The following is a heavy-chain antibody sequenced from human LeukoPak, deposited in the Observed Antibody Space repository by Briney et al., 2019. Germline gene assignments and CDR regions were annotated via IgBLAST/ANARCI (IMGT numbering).Heavy chain of an antibody. Sequence: ASVKVSCKASGYTFTGYYMHWVRQAPGQGLEWMGWINPNSGGTNYAQKFQGWVTMTRDTSISTAYMELSRLRSDDTAVYYCARGGFFYSSDHNWFDPWGQGTLVTVSS. CDR1: GYTFTGYY. V-gene: IGHV1-2*04. D-gene: IGHD6-19*01. J-gene: IGHJ5*02. CDR2: INPNSGGT. CDR3: ARGGFFYSSDHNWFDP.